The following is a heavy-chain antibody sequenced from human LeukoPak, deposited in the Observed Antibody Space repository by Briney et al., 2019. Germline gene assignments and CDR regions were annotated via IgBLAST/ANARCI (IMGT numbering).Heavy chain of an antibody. CDR2: IYSGGST. CDR1: GFTVSSNY. V-gene: IGHV3-53*01. J-gene: IGHJ6*04. D-gene: IGHD3-10*01. Sequence: AGGSLRLSCAASGFTVSSNYMSWVRQAPGKGLEWVSVIYSGGSTYYADSVKGRFTISRDNSKNTQYLQMNSLRAEDTAVYYCARDSLDVVRGVIPRAYYYYGMDVWGKGTTVTVSS. CDR3: ARDSLDVVRGVIPRAYYYYGMDV.